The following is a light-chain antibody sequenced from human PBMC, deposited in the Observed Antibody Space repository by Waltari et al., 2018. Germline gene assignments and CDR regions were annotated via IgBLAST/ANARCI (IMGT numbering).Light chain of an antibody. CDR2: GAT. V-gene: IGKV1-39*01. CDR3: QQTYRTPRT. J-gene: IGKJ1*01. Sequence: DIQMTQSPSSLPAYVGDRVTVPCRASQRISSYLNWYQQKPGKAPRLLIYGATSLQSGVPSRFSGSGSGTDFTLTISSLQPEDFATYYCQQTYRTPRTFGQGTKVDI. CDR1: QRISSY.